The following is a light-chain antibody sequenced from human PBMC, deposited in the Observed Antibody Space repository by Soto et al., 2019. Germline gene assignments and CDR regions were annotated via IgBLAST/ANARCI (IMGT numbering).Light chain of an antibody. J-gene: IGLJ1*01. Sequence: QSALTQPASVSGSPGQSITISCTGTSSDVGGYNYVSWYQHHPGKAPKLMIYEVVNRPSGVSNRFSGSNSGITASLTISGLQAEDEADYYCTSYTSSSPLVFGTGTKVTVL. CDR3: TSYTSSSPLV. V-gene: IGLV2-14*01. CDR2: EVV. CDR1: SSDVGGYNY.